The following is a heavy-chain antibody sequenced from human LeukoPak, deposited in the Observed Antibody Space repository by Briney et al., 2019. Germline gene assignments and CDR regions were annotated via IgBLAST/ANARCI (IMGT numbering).Heavy chain of an antibody. J-gene: IGHJ3*02. CDR1: GGSISSSSYY. V-gene: IGHV4-39*01. Sequence: PSETLSLTCTVSGGSISSSSYYWGWIRQPPGKGLEWIGSIYYSGSTYYNPSLKSRVTISVDTSKNQFSLKLSSVTAADTAVYYCARRPTVPPSIISGWYGGAGDDAFDIWGQGTMVTVSS. D-gene: IGHD6-19*01. CDR3: ARRPTVPPSIISGWYGGAGDDAFDI. CDR2: IYYSGST.